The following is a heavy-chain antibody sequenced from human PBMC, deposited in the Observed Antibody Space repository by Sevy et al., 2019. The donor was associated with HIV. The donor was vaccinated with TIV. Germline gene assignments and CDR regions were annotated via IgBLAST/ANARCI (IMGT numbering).Heavy chain of an antibody. CDR2: INHSGST. J-gene: IGHJ3*02. V-gene: IGHV4-34*01. Sequence: SETLSLTCAVYGGSFSGYYWSWIRQPPGKGLEWIGEINHSGSTNYNPSLKSRVTISVDTYKNQLSLKLSSVTAADTAVYYCARHCSSTSCSHAFDIWGQGTMVTVSS. CDR3: ARHCSSTSCSHAFDI. D-gene: IGHD2-2*01. CDR1: GGSFSGYY.